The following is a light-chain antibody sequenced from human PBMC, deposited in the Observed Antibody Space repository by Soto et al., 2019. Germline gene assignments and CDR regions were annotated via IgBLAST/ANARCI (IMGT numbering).Light chain of an antibody. V-gene: IGKV3-15*01. Sequence: ETVMTQSPATLSVSLGERATLSCRASQSVNTNLAWYQQKPGQAPRLLIYGASIRATGVPARCSGSGSGTDFTLTISSLQPEDFAVYFCQQYKNWPPVTFGGGTKVEIK. CDR2: GAS. J-gene: IGKJ4*01. CDR1: QSVNTN. CDR3: QQYKNWPPVT.